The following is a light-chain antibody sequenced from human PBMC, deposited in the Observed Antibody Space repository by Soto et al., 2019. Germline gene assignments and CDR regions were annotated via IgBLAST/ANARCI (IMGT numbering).Light chain of an antibody. V-gene: IGKV3-20*01. CDR1: QSVTSNY. Sequence: EIVLTQSPGTLSLSPGERATLSCGASQSVTSNYLAWYQQKPGQAPMLHIFGASIRVTGIPDRCIGSGSGTDITLTISRLEPDDFAVYYCQHCVTSLTTFGRGPKVEAK. J-gene: IGKJ1*01. CDR2: GAS. CDR3: QHCVTSLTT.